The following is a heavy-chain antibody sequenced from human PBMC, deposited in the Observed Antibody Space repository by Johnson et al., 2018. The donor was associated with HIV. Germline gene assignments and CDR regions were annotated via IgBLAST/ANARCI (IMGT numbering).Heavy chain of an antibody. CDR3: ARDDTMMHGFDI. V-gene: IGHV3-33*08. Sequence: QVQLVESGGGVVQPGRSLRLSCRASGFTFSDYAIHWVRQSPGKGLEWVAVIWYDGLNKYYADSVKGRFTISRDNSKNTLYLQMNSLRAEDTAVYYCARDDTMMHGFDIWGQWTMVTVSS. J-gene: IGHJ3*02. CDR2: IWYDGLNK. D-gene: IGHD3-22*01. CDR1: GFTFSDYA.